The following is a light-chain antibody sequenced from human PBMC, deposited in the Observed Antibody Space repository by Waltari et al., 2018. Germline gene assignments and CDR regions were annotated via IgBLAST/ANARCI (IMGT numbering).Light chain of an antibody. CDR2: WAS. Sequence: DIVMTQSPDSLAVSLGERATINCKSSQSVLYSSNNQNYLAWYQQKPGQPPMLLIYWASTRESGVPDRFSGSGSGTDFTLTISSLQAEDVAVYYCQQYYSTPFTFGPGTKVDIK. V-gene: IGKV4-1*01. CDR1: QSVLYSSNNQNY. CDR3: QQYYSTPFT. J-gene: IGKJ3*01.